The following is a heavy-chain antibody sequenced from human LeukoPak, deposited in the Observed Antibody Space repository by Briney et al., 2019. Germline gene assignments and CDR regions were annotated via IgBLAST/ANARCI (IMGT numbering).Heavy chain of an antibody. J-gene: IGHJ4*02. CDR3: ATKQWLAPPPDS. D-gene: IGHD6-19*01. Sequence: GGSLRLSCAASGFTFSKYWMLWVRQAPGKGLESVSRINTDGTATTYADSVKGRFTVSRDNADNTMFLQMNSVRDEDTTVYYCATKQWLAPPPDSWGQGTPVTVSS. CDR2: INTDGTAT. CDR1: GFTFSKYW. V-gene: IGHV3-74*01.